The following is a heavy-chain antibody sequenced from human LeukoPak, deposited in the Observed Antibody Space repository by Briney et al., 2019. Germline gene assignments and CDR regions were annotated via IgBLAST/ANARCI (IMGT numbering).Heavy chain of an antibody. Sequence: SETLSLTCTASGVSISSYSRSWVRQPPGKGLEWIGYIYYSGSTNYNPSLKSRVTISVDTSKNQFSLKLSSVTAADTAVYYCARATGDGYNPYDYGGQGTLVTVSS. V-gene: IGHV4-59*01. CDR1: GVSISSYS. D-gene: IGHD5-24*01. J-gene: IGHJ4*02. CDR2: IYYSGST. CDR3: ARATGDGYNPYDY.